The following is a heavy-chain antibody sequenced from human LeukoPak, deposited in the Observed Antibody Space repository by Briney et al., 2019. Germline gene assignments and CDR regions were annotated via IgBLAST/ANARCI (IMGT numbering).Heavy chain of an antibody. D-gene: IGHD3-10*01. CDR2: IYYSGST. V-gene: IGHV4-39*01. Sequence: PSETLSLTCSVSGGSMSSPSFYWAWIRQPPGKGLGWVGNIYYSGSTYYNPSLKSRVTISVDTSKNQFSLKLSSVTAADKAVYYCASMSRGVILGPNYYSYYMDVWGKGATVIVSS. CDR1: GGSMSSPSFY. CDR3: ASMSRGVILGPNYYSYYMDV. J-gene: IGHJ6*03.